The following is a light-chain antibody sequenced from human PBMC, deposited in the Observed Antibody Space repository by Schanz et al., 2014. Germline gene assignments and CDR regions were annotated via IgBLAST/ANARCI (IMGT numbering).Light chain of an antibody. CDR2: GAS. V-gene: IGKV3-15*01. Sequence: EIVVTQSPATLALSPGERASLSCRASRSISGNLAWYQQKPGQAPRLLIFGASTRATGIPPRFSGSMSGTEFTLTISSLEPEDFAVYYCQQYNNWPPLFGPGTKVDIK. J-gene: IGKJ3*01. CDR1: RSISGN. CDR3: QQYNNWPPL.